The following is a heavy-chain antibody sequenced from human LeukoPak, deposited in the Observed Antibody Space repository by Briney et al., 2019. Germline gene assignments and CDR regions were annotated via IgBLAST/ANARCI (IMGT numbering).Heavy chain of an antibody. J-gene: IGHJ4*02. Sequence: SQTLSLTCTVSGGSISSGSYYWSWIRQPAGKGLEWIGRIYTSGSTNYNPSLKSRVTISVDTSKNQFSLKLSSVTAADTGVYYCAREGGGYDFDYWGQGTLVTVSS. D-gene: IGHD5-12*01. CDR2: IYTSGST. CDR1: GGSISSGSYY. CDR3: AREGGGYDFDY. V-gene: IGHV4-61*02.